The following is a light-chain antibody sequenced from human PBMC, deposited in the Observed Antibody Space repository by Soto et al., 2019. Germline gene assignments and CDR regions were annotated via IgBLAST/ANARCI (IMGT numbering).Light chain of an antibody. CDR2: STN. J-gene: IGLJ3*02. V-gene: IGLV8-61*01. Sequence: QTVVTQESSLSVSPGGTVTLTCALTSGSVSITSYPSWFQQTPGQAPRTLIYSTNTRSSGAPDRFSGTILGSKAALTITGAQADDESHYYCALYMGSGIMVFGGGTKLTVL. CDR3: ALYMGSGIMV. CDR1: SGSVSITSY.